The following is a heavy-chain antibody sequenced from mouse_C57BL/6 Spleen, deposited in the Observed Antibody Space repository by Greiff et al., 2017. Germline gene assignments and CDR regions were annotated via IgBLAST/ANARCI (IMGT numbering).Heavy chain of an antibody. CDR1: GFTFTDYY. V-gene: IGHV7-3*01. Sequence: EVKLVESGGGLVQPGGSLSLSCAASGFTFTDYYMSWVRQPPGKALAWLGFIRNKANGYTTEYSASVKGRFTISRDNSQSILYLQMNALRAEDSATYYCASSSLRAPFAYWGQGTLVTVSA. J-gene: IGHJ3*01. CDR2: IRNKANGYTT. CDR3: ASSSLRAPFAY. D-gene: IGHD1-1*01.